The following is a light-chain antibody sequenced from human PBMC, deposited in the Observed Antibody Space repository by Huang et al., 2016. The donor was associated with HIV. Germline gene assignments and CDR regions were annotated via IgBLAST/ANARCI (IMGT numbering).Light chain of an antibody. CDR2: GAS. CDR3: QQYHNWPYT. Sequence: EIIMTQSPATLSLSPGEGASLSCRANQSVATNLAWYLHRPVQSPRILIFGASTRASGLPGRFSGSGSGTQFTLTVSGLQSEDFAVYYCQQYHNWPYTFGQGTKLEI. V-gene: IGKV3-15*01. CDR1: QSVATN. J-gene: IGKJ2*01.